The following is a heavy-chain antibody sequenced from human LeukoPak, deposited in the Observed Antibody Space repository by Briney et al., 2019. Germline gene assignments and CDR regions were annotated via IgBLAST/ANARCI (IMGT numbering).Heavy chain of an antibody. V-gene: IGHV3-48*03. J-gene: IGHJ4*02. D-gene: IGHD1-26*01. CDR2: ISSSGNTI. CDR3: ARDGKVGVTLPGIYYFDY. CDR1: GFIFSSYE. Sequence: PGGSLRLSCAASGFIFSSYEMNWVRQAPGKGLEWVSYISSSGNTIYYADSVKGRFTISRDNAKNSLYLQMNSLRAEDTAIYYCARDGKVGVTLPGIYYFDYWGQGTLVTVSS.